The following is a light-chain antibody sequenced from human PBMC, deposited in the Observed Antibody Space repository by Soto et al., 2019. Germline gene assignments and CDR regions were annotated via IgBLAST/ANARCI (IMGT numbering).Light chain of an antibody. J-gene: IGKJ1*01. CDR3: QQYGSSPGA. CDR1: QSVSSTY. Sequence: EIVLTQSPGTLSLSPGERATLSCRASQSVSSTYLAWYQQKPGQAPRLLIYGASSRATGIPDRFSGSGSGPDFPLTISRLAPEDFAVYYCQQYGSSPGAFGQGTKVEIK. V-gene: IGKV3-20*01. CDR2: GAS.